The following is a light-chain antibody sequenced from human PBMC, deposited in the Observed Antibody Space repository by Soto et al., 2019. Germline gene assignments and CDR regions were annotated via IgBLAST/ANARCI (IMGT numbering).Light chain of an antibody. CDR2: DAS. V-gene: IGKV3-11*01. J-gene: IGKJ4*01. CDR3: QQRSHWPST. CDR1: QSVSSY. Sequence: EIVLTQSPATLSLSPGERATLSCRASQSVSSYLAWYQQKPGQAPRLLIYDASNRDPGIPARFSGSGSGTDFALPISRLEPEDFAVYYCQQRSHWPSTCGGGPKVEIK.